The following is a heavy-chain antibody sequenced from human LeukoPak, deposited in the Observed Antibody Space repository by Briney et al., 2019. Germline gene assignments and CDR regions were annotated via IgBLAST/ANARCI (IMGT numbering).Heavy chain of an antibody. CDR1: GYTLTEVS. Sequence: APVKVSCKVSGYTLTEVSMHWVRQAPGKGLEWMGGFDPEDGETIYAQKLQGRVTMTTDTSTSTAYMELRSLRSDDTAVYYCARDYRYSGYEFDYWGQGTLVTVSS. J-gene: IGHJ4*02. V-gene: IGHV1-24*01. CDR2: FDPEDGET. D-gene: IGHD5-12*01. CDR3: ARDYRYSGYEFDY.